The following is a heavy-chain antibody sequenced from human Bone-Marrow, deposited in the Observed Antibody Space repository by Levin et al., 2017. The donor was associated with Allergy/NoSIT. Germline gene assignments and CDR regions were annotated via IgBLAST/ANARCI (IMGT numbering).Heavy chain of an antibody. D-gene: IGHD3-10*01. Sequence: GGSLRLSCATSGFNFRIYGIHWVRQAPGKGLEWVALVWNDGNQKQYVDSVKGRFTTSRDNSKSTVFLQMNSLRAEDTAVYFCARVSGSGTGYYDYWGQGVQVTVSS. CDR2: VWNDGNQK. CDR3: ARVSGSGTGYYDY. V-gene: IGHV3-33*01. CDR1: GFNFRIYG. J-gene: IGHJ4*02.